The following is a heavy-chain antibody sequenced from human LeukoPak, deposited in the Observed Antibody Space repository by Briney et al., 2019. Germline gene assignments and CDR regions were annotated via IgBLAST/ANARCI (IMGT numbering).Heavy chain of an antibody. CDR3: TSGPMVAGEAFDY. J-gene: IGHJ4*02. D-gene: IGHD6-19*01. Sequence: GGSLPLTCAASGFTFSNAWMNWVRQAPGKGLEWVGRIKSKAAGGTTDYAAPVKGRFTISREDSKDTLYLQMNSLKTEDTAVYYCTSGPMVAGEAFDYWGQGTLVTVSS. CDR2: IKSKAAGGTT. CDR1: GFTFSNAW. V-gene: IGHV3-15*01.